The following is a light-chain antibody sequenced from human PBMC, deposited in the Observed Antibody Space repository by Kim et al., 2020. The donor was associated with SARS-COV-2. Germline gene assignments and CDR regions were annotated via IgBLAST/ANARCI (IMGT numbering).Light chain of an antibody. V-gene: IGLV2-11*01. J-gene: IGLJ3*02. CDR3: CSYAGSYTFGV. Sequence: QSALTQPRSVSGSPGQSVTISCTGTRSDVGGYNYVSWYQQHPGKAPKLIFYNVSKRPSGVPDRFSASKSGNTASLAISGLQAEDEADYYCCSYAGSYTFGVFGGGTKLTVL. CDR1: RSDVGGYNY. CDR2: NVS.